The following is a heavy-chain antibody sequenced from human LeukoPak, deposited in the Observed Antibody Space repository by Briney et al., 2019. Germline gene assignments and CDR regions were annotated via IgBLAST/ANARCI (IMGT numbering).Heavy chain of an antibody. Sequence: GRSLRLSCAASGITFSNFAMHWVRQAPGKGLEWVSFILSDGSNKYYGDSVRGRFTTSRDNSKNTLYLQMNSLRAEDTAVYFCARALNYYDSSGILDYWGQGTLVTVSS. CDR3: ARALNYYDSSGILDY. CDR1: GITFSNFA. CDR2: ILSDGSNK. D-gene: IGHD3-22*01. V-gene: IGHV3-33*01. J-gene: IGHJ4*02.